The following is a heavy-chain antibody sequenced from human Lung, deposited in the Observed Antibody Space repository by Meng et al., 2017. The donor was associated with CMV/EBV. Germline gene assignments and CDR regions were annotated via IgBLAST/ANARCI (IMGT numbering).Heavy chain of an antibody. CDR3: ARGEVESSTWYDWFDS. J-gene: IGHJ5*01. CDR1: GGTFSSYG. CDR2: IIPIHGLV. V-gene: IGHV1-69*10. Sequence: SVXVSCRASGGTFSSYGISWVRQAPGQGLEWMGGIIPIHGLVNYAQKFQGRVTITADKSTNTAYMALSSLRFDDAAVYYCARGEVESSTWYDWFDSWGRGTLVTVSS. D-gene: IGHD6-13*01.